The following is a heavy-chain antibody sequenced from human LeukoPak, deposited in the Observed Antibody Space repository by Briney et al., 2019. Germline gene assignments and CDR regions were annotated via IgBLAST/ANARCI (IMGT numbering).Heavy chain of an antibody. V-gene: IGHV3-30-3*01. J-gene: IGHJ4*02. Sequence: GGSLRLSCAASGFTFSSYAMHWVRQAPGKGLEWVAVISYDGSNKYYADSVKGRFTISRDNSKNTLYLQMNSLRAEDTAVYYCARADYSSTSCYNFDFWGQGTLVTVSS. D-gene: IGHD2-2*01. CDR1: GFTFSSYA. CDR3: ARADYSSTSCYNFDF. CDR2: ISYDGSNK.